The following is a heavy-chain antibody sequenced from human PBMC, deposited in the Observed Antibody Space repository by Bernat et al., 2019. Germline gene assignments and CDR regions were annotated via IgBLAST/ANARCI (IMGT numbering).Heavy chain of an antibody. D-gene: IGHD3-10*01. Sequence: QVQLVESGGGVVQPGRSLRLSCAASGFTFSSYAMHWVRQAPGKGLEWVAVISYDGSNKYYADSVKGRFTISRDNSKNTLYLQMNSLRAEDTAVYYCARGPRAYYYGSGSSSSALIWGQGTLVTVSS. CDR1: GFTFSSYA. J-gene: IGHJ4*02. CDR2: ISYDGSNK. CDR3: ARGPRAYYYGSGSSSSALI. V-gene: IGHV3-30*01.